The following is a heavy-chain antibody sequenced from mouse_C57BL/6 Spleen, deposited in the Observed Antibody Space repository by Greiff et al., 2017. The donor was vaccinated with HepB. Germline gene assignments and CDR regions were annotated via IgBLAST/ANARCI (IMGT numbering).Heavy chain of an antibody. CDR1: GYSITSYY. V-gene: IGHV3-8*01. J-gene: IGHJ4*01. CDR3: ARYRDDEGGYYAMDY. Sequence: EVQLQQSGPGLAKPSQTLSLTCSVTGYSITSYYWNWIRKFPGNKLEYMGYISYSGSTYYNPSLKSRISITQDTSKNQYYLQLNSVTTEDTATYYCARYRDDEGGYYAMDYWGQGTSVTVSS. D-gene: IGHD2-12*01. CDR2: ISYSGST.